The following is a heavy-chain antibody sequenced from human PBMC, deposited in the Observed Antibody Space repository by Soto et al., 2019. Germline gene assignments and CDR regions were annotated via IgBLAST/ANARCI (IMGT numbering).Heavy chain of an antibody. Sequence: QVQLQESGPGLVKPSETLSLTCTVSGGSISSYYWSWIRQPPGKGLEWIGYIYYRGSTNYNPYLKSRVTISVATSKNQFSLKLSSVTAADTAMYYCARFNWYFDLWGRGTLVTVSS. CDR2: IYYRGST. V-gene: IGHV4-59*01. CDR3: ARFNWYFDL. J-gene: IGHJ2*01. CDR1: GGSISSYY.